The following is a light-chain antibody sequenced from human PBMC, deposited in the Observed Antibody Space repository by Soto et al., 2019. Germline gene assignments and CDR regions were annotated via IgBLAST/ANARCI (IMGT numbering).Light chain of an antibody. CDR1: PSVRGH. V-gene: IGKV3-15*01. CDR2: ATS. Sequence: ETVMTQSPATLSVSPGERATLSCRISPSVRGHLAWYQQKPGQIPRLLIYATSTRATGTPARFSGTGSETEYTLTISSLQSEDFAVYYCPQYDHWLPAFGQGTKVEIK. CDR3: PQYDHWLPA. J-gene: IGKJ1*01.